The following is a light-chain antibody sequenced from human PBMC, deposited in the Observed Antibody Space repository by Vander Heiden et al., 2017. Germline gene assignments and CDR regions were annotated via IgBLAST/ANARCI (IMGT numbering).Light chain of an antibody. J-gene: IGLJ3*02. V-gene: IGLV2-14*03. CDR2: DVS. Sequence: QSALTQPASLSESPGQSITISCTGTSSDVGGYKYVSWYQQHPGKAPKLIIYDVSYRSSGVSNRFSGSKSGNTASLTISGLQAEDEADYYCSSYRGSSTWVFGGGTKLTVL. CDR3: SSYRGSSTWV. CDR1: SSDVGGYKY.